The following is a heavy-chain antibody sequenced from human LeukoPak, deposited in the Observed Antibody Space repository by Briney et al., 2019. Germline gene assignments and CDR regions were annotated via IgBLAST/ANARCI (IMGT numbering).Heavy chain of an antibody. D-gene: IGHD2-2*01. CDR2: ISYDGRNI. V-gene: IGHV3-30*18. Sequence: PGGSLRLSCAASGFTFNNYGMHWVRQAPGKGLEWVAVISYDGRNIHYPDSVEGRFTISRDISTDTLWLQMDSLRTEDTAVYYCAKGPLRGTAAAIDYWGQGTLVTVSS. J-gene: IGHJ4*02. CDR1: GFTFNNYG. CDR3: AKGPLRGTAAAIDY.